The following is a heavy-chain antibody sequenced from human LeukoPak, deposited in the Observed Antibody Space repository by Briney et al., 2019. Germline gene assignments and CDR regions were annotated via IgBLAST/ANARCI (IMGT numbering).Heavy chain of an antibody. Sequence: ASVTVSCKASGYTFTGYYMHWVRQAPGQGLAWMGWINPNSAGTNYAQKFQGRVTMTRDTCISTGYMELSRLRSDDTAVYYCAGVEIIWSGYLLFDYWGQGTLVTVSS. V-gene: IGHV1-2*02. CDR1: GYTFTGYY. D-gene: IGHD3-3*01. CDR3: AGVEIIWSGYLLFDY. CDR2: INPNSAGT. J-gene: IGHJ4*02.